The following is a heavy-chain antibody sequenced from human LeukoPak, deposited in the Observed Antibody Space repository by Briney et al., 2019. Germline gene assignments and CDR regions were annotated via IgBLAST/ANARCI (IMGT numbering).Heavy chain of an antibody. J-gene: IGHJ4*02. CDR2: IYYSGST. CDR3: ARQPGY. D-gene: IGHD1-14*01. CDR1: GFTFSSYG. V-gene: IGHV4-39*01. Sequence: GTLRLSCAASGFTFSSYGMSWVRQAPGKGLEWIGGIYYSGSTYYNPSLKSRVTISVDTSKNQFSLKLSSVTAADTAVYYCARQPGYWGQGTLVTVSS.